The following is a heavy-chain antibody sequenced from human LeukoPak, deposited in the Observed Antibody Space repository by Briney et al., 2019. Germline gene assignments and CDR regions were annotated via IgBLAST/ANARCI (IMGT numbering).Heavy chain of an antibody. CDR1: GGSTSSSY. CDR2: IIYSGST. J-gene: IGHJ4*02. Sequence: PSETLSLTCTVSGGSTSSSYWSWIRQPPGKGLEWIGYIIYSGSTSSNPSLKSRVTISIDTSKNQFSLKLSSVTAADTAVYYCARRSGSGSLNYFDYWGQGTLVTVSS. D-gene: IGHD3-10*01. V-gene: IGHV4-59*08. CDR3: ARRSGSGSLNYFDY.